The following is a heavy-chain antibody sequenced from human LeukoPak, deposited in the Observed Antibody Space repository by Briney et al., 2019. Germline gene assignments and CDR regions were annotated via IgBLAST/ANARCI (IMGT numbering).Heavy chain of an antibody. CDR2: FNPEDGET. J-gene: IGHJ4*02. D-gene: IGHD3-9*01. Sequence: ASVKVSCKVSGYTLTELSMHWVRQAPGKGLEWMGGFNPEDGETIYAQKFQGRVTMTEDTSTDTAYMELSSLRSEDTAVYYCATGSGSRYFDCTPLGEWGQGTLVTVSS. CDR1: GYTLTELS. CDR3: ATGSGSRYFDCTPLGE. V-gene: IGHV1-24*01.